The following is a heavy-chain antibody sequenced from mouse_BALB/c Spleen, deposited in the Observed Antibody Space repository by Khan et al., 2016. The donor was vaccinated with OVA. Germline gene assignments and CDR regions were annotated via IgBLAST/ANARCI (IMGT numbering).Heavy chain of an antibody. D-gene: IGHD3-3*01. CDR2: INPKNGGT. CDR3: ARDAGRY. CDR1: GYTFPEYT. V-gene: IGHV1-18*01. J-gene: IGHJ4*01. Sequence: EVQLQQSGPELVKPGASVKISCKTSGYTFPEYTVHWVKQSLGKSLDWIGVINPKNGGTAYNPKFKGKATLTVDKSSSTAYMEFRSLTSDDSAVYYGARDAGRYWGQGTSVTVAS.